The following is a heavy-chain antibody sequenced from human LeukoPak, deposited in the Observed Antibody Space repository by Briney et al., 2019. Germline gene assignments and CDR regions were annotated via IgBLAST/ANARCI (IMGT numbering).Heavy chain of an antibody. CDR2: IYYSGST. CDR3: ARGSYESSSWFDP. J-gene: IGHJ5*02. V-gene: IGHV4-30-4*01. CDR1: SGSISSGDYY. D-gene: IGHD3-22*01. Sequence: SETLSLTCTVSSGSISSGDYYWSWIRQPQGKGLEWIGYIYYSGSTYYIPSLKSRVTISVDTSKTQFSLKLSSVTAADTAVYYCARGSYESSSWFDPWGQGTLVTVSS.